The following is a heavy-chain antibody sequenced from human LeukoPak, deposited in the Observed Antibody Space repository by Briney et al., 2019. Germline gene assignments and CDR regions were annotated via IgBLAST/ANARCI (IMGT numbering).Heavy chain of an antibody. V-gene: IGHV4-34*01. CDR1: GGSFSGYY. Sequence: SETLSLTCAVYGGSFSGYYWSWIRQPPGKGLEWIGEINHCGNTNYNPSLKSRVTISVDTSKKQISLKMSYVTAADTAVYYCARGGWGNFDYWGQGTLVTVSS. CDR2: INHCGNT. D-gene: IGHD7-27*01. J-gene: IGHJ4*02. CDR3: ARGGWGNFDY.